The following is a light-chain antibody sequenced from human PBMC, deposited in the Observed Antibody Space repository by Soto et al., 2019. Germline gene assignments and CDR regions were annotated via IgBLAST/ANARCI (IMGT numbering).Light chain of an antibody. CDR1: QSVSSN. Sequence: EIVMTQSPATLSVSPGERATLSCRASQSVSSNLASYQQKPGQAPWLLIYAASTRATGIPAMFSGSGSGTEFTLTISSLQSEDFAVYYCQQYNNWPPLTFGGGTKVEIK. J-gene: IGKJ4*01. V-gene: IGKV3-15*01. CDR3: QQYNNWPPLT. CDR2: AAS.